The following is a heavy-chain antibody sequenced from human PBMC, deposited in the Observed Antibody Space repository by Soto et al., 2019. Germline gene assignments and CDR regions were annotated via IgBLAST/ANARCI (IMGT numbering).Heavy chain of an antibody. V-gene: IGHV2-5*01. J-gene: IGHJ4*02. D-gene: IGHD3-22*01. CDR2: IYWNDDK. CDR1: GFSLSTSGVG. CDR3: AHSRDSSGYYYAHRYYYSDY. Sequence: QITLKESGPTLVEPTQTLTLTCTFSGFSLSTSGVGVGWICQPPGKALEWLALIYWNDDKRYSPSLKSRLTITKDTSKNQVVLPMINMDPVDTATYYCAHSRDSSGYYYAHRYYYSDYWCQGTLLTVSS.